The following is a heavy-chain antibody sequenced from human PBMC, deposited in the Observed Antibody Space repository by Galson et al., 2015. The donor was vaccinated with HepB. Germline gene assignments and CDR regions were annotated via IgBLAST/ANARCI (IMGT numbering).Heavy chain of an antibody. CDR1: GYTLTELS. V-gene: IGHV1-24*01. Sequence: SVKVSCKVSGYTLTELSMDWVRQAPGKGLEWMGGFDPEDGETIYAQKFQGRLTMTEDTSTDTAYMELRSLRSEDTAVYYCAAIDSGVYYYSFDYGGQGTLVTVSS. CDR2: FDPEDGET. CDR3: AAIDSGVYYYSFDY. D-gene: IGHD3-22*01. J-gene: IGHJ4*02.